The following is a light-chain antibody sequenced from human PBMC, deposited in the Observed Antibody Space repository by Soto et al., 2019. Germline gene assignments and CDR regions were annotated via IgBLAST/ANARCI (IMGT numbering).Light chain of an antibody. CDR1: QSLGNW. CDR3: QQYTPDSPWA. J-gene: IGKJ1*01. CDR2: DVS. V-gene: IGKV1-5*01. Sequence: DIQMTQSPSTLSASVGDKVTITCRASQSLGNWLAWYQQEPGKAPSLLIYDVSTLQSGVPSRFSGSGSGTEFTLTIPDLQPADFATYFCQQYTPDSPWAFGQGTKVEFQ.